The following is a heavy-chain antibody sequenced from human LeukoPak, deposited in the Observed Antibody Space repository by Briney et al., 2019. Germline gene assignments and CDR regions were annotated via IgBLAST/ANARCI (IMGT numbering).Heavy chain of an antibody. CDR1: GFTFSDYY. J-gene: IGHJ4*02. CDR3: ATYDSSGSFFDY. CDR2: ITSGGSTI. V-gene: IGHV3-11*01. Sequence: GGSLRLSCAASGFTFSDYYMTWIRQAPGKGLERVSYITSGGSTIYYADSVKGRFTISRDNAKNSLYLQMNSLRAEDTAVYYCATYDSSGSFFDYWGQGTLVTVSS. D-gene: IGHD3-22*01.